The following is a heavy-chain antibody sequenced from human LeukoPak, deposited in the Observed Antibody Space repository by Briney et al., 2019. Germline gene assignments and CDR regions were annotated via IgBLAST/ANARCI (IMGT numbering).Heavy chain of an antibody. CDR2: IIPIFGTA. V-gene: IGHV1-69*05. Sequence: SVKVSCKASGGTFSSYAISWVRQAPGQGLEWMGRIIPIFGTANYAQKFQGRVTITTDESTSTAYMELSSLRSEDTAVYFCVRASLLRGLVGYYFDSWGQGTPVTVFS. CDR1: GGTFSSYA. D-gene: IGHD3-16*02. CDR3: VRASLLRGLVGYYFDS. J-gene: IGHJ4*02.